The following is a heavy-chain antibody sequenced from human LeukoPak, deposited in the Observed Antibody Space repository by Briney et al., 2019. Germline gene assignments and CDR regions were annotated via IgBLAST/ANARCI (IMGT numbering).Heavy chain of an antibody. CDR1: GFTFSSYS. CDR2: ISSSSSYI. D-gene: IGHD6-19*01. Sequence: GGPLRLSCAASGFTFSSYSMNWVRQAPGKGLEWVSSISSSSSYIYYADSVKGRFTISRDNAKNSLYLQRNSLRAEDTAVYYCASLGAVAGTSGWFGPWGQGTLVTVSS. CDR3: ASLGAVAGTSGWFGP. J-gene: IGHJ5*02. V-gene: IGHV3-21*01.